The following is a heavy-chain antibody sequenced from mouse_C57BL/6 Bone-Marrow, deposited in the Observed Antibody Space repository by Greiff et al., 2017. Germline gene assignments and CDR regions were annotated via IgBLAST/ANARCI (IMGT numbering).Heavy chain of an antibody. CDR1: GYSITSDY. Sequence: EVQLQQSGPGLAKPSQTLSLTCSVTGYSITSDYWNWIRKFPGNKLEYMGYISYSGSTYYNPSLNSRTSITRDTSKNQYYLQLNSVTTEDTATYYCARGYYYGSSLYYFDYWGQGTTLTVSS. CDR3: ARGYYYGSSLYYFDY. D-gene: IGHD1-1*01. V-gene: IGHV3-8*01. J-gene: IGHJ2*01. CDR2: ISYSGST.